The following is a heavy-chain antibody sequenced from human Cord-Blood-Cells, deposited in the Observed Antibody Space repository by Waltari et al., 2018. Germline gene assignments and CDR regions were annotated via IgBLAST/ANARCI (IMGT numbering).Heavy chain of an antibody. D-gene: IGHD4-17*01. V-gene: IGHV1-69*01. J-gene: IGHJ6*02. Sequence: QVQLVQSGAEVKKPGSSVKVSCKASGGTFSSYAISWVRQAPGQGLEWMGGIIPIFGTANYEQKCQGRVTITADESTSTAYMELSSLRSEDTAVYYCARDDLDQPNGDYTPDWYYYGMDVWGQGTTVTVSS. CDR2: IIPIFGTA. CDR3: ARDDLDQPNGDYTPDWYYYGMDV. CDR1: GGTFSSYA.